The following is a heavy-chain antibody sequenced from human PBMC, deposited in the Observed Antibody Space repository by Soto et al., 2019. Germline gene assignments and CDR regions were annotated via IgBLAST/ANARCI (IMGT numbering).Heavy chain of an antibody. CDR3: ASFSRMADGYY. CDR2: ISGSGNTI. CDR1: GFIFSSYA. D-gene: IGHD3-22*01. V-gene: IGHV3-48*01. J-gene: IGHJ4*02. Sequence: EVHLVESGGGLVQPGGSRRLSCAASGFIFSSYAINWVRQAPGKGLEWVSYISGSGNTIYYADSVKGRFTIARDYAKSSLYLQMNSLRAEDTAMYYCASFSRMADGYYWGQGTLVTVSS.